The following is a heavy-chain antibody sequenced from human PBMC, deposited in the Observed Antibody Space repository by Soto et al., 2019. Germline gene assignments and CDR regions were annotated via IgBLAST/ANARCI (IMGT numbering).Heavy chain of an antibody. CDR2: IYPGDSVT. CDR3: ARFSYYDKSGYKRFDY. CDR1: GYSFPSYW. Sequence: GESLKISCKGSGYSFPSYWIAWVRQMPGKGLEWMGIIYPGDSVTRYSPSFQGQVTISVDKSISTAYLQWSSLKASDTAMYFCARFSYYDKSGYKRFDYWGQGSLVTVSS. V-gene: IGHV5-51*01. J-gene: IGHJ4*02. D-gene: IGHD3-22*01.